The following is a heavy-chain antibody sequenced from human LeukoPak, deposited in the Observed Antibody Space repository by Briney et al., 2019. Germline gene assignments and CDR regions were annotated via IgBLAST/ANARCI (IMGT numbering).Heavy chain of an antibody. CDR2: IYYSGST. Sequence: PSDTLSLPCTVSGGSISSSSYYWGWIRQPPGKGLEWIGSIYYSGSTYYNQPLKSRDTISVDTYKNQFALKLRSVTAADTAVYYCARLGYCYGHPNWFDPWGQGTLVSVSS. CDR3: ARLGYCYGHPNWFDP. V-gene: IGHV4-39*01. J-gene: IGHJ5*02. D-gene: IGHD5-18*01. CDR1: GGSISSSSYY.